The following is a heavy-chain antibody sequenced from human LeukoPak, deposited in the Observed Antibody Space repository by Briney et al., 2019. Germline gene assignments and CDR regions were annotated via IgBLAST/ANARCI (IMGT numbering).Heavy chain of an antibody. D-gene: IGHD3-10*01. J-gene: IGHJ4*02. CDR2: FYYSGST. CDR3: AREANYYGSGSYFEGTFDY. Sequence: KPSETLSLTCSVSGASISSSSYYWGWIRQPPGKGLEWIGTFYYSGSTYYNPSLKSRVTISVDTSKNEFSLKLTSVTAADTAVYYCAREANYYGSGSYFEGTFDYWGQGSLVTVSS. CDR1: GASISSSSYY. V-gene: IGHV4-39*07.